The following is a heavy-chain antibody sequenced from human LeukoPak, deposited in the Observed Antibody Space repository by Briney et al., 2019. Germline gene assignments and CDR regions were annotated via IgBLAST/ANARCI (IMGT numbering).Heavy chain of an antibody. D-gene: IGHD1-26*01. CDR2: IYYSGST. V-gene: IGHV4-39*02. CDR1: GVSITSGSYY. CDR3: ARDSGSYSFDC. J-gene: IGHJ4*02. Sequence: SETLSLTCTVSGVSITSGSYYWDWIRQPPGKGLEWIGSIYYSGSTYYNPSLKSRVTISVDTSKNHFSLKLSSVTAADTAVYYCARDSGSYSFDCWGQGTLVTVSS.